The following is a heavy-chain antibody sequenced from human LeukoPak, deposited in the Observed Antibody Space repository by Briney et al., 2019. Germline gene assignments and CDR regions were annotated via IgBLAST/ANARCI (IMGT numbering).Heavy chain of an antibody. J-gene: IGHJ4*02. CDR2: IYPGDSDT. CDR1: GYSFTSYW. CDR3: ATEMTYCSSTSCPFDY. D-gene: IGHD2-2*01. V-gene: IGHV5-51*01. Sequence: GESLKISCKGSGYSFTSYWIGWVRQMPGKGLEWMGIIYPGDSDTRYRPSFQGQVTISADKSISTAYLQWSSLKASDTAMYYCATEMTYCSSTSCPFDYWGQGTLVTVSS.